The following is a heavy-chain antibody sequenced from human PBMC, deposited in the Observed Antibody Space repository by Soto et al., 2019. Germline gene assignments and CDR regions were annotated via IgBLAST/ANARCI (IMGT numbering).Heavy chain of an antibody. Sequence: GASVKVSCKASGGTFYTYTFSWVRQAPGQGLEWMGSITPIYPTTNYSEKGQFTITVTADGSTNTAYMELNSLTSEDTAVYYCARIPRYSFPASDDLDSWGQGTLVAVSS. J-gene: IGHJ4*02. V-gene: IGHV1-69*13. CDR2: ITPIYPTT. CDR3: ARIPRYSFPASDDLDS. D-gene: IGHD5-18*01. CDR1: GGTFYTYT.